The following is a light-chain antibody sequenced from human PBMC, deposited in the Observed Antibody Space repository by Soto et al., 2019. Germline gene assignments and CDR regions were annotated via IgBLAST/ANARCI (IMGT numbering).Light chain of an antibody. CDR1: SGDVGYDNF. CDR2: EVS. V-gene: IGLV2-14*01. J-gene: IGLJ2*01. CDR3: SSYTSSSTLV. Sequence: QSVLTQPASVSGSPGQSITISCTGTSGDVGYDNFVSWYQQLPGKAPKLMIYEVSNRFSGVSNRFSGSKSGNTASLTISALQAEDEADYFCSSYTSSSTLVFGGGTKVTVL.